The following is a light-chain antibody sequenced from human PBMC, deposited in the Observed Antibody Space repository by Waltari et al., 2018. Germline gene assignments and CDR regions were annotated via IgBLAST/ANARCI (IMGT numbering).Light chain of an antibody. V-gene: IGLV1-51*01. CDR3: GAWDPTLGRGGWA. Sequence: SVLTQPPSVSAAPGQRVTISCSGNGPHFRDTFVFRYHQLPGTPPILLIYENHQRPSGIPDRFSGSKSGPSATLVIAGLQTGDEADYYCGAWDPTLGRGGWAFGGGTRVTVL. CDR1: GPHFRDTF. J-gene: IGLJ2*01. CDR2: ENH.